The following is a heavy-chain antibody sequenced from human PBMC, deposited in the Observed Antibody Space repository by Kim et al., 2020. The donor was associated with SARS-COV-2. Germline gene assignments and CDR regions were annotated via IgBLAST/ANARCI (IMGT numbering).Heavy chain of an antibody. V-gene: IGHV4-39*01. CDR3: ASLYYYDSSGFGSGRRGLGNDY. D-gene: IGHD3-22*01. CDR2: IYYSGST. Sequence: SETLSLTCTVSGGSISSSSYYWGWIRQPPGKGLEWIGSIYYSGSTYYNPSLKSRVTISVDTSKNQFSLKLSSVTAADTAVYYCASLYYYDSSGFGSGRRGLGNDYWGQGTLVTVSS. J-gene: IGHJ4*02. CDR1: GGSISSSSYY.